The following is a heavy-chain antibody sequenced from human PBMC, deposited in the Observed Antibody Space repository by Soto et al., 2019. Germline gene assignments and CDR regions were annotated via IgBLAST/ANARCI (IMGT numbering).Heavy chain of an antibody. J-gene: IGHJ4*02. CDR3: ARGEGSSEYEPLDL. D-gene: IGHD3-22*01. Sequence: SAKASSKASGGTFRSNTISWARQAPGQRLEWMGRIIAILGIANYSQKFQGRVTVTRDTSTNTVYMELSSLTSEDTTLYYCARGEGSSEYEPLDLWGKGTLVTVSS. CDR1: GGTFRSNT. CDR2: IIAILGIA. V-gene: IGHV1-69*02.